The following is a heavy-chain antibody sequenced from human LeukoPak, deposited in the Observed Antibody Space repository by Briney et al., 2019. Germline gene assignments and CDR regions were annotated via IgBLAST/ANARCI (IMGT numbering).Heavy chain of an antibody. CDR2: ISGSGGST. D-gene: IGHD5-18*01. CDR3: AKRIQSAMATGY. J-gene: IGHJ4*02. Sequence: GGSLRLSCAASGFTFRRYGMSWVRQAPGKGLEWVSDISGSGGSTYYADSVKGRFTISRDNSKNTLYLQMNSLRAEDTAVYYCAKRIQSAMATGYWGQGTLVTVSS. CDR1: GFTFRRYG. V-gene: IGHV3-23*01.